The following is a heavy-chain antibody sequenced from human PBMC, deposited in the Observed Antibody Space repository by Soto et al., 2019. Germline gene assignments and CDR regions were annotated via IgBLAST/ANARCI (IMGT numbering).Heavy chain of an antibody. D-gene: IGHD6-19*01. J-gene: IGHJ4*02. V-gene: IGHV3-64D*06. CDR2: ISSNGGST. Sequence: PWWSLRLSCSASVFTFSSYAMHWFRQAPGKGLEYVSAISSNGGSTYYADSVKGRFTISRDNSKNTLYLQMSSLRAEDTAVYYCVKDLAVAGSDYWGQGTLVTVSS. CDR1: VFTFSSYA. CDR3: VKDLAVAGSDY.